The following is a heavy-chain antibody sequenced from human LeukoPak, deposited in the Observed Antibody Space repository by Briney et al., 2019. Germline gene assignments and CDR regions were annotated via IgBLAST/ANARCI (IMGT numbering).Heavy chain of an antibody. J-gene: IGHJ3*02. CDR3: ARDREDCSGGSCSTPPWAFDI. D-gene: IGHD2-15*01. Sequence: PSETLSLTCAVSGGSISSSNWWSWVRQPPGKGLEWIGEIYHSGSTNYNPSLKSRVTISVDKSKNQFSLKLSSVTAADTAVYYCARDREDCSGGSCSTPPWAFDIWGQGTMVTVSS. V-gene: IGHV4-4*02. CDR2: IYHSGST. CDR1: GGSISSSNW.